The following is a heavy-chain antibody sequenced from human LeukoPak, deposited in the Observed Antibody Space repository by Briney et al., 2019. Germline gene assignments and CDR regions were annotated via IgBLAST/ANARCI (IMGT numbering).Heavy chain of an antibody. CDR1: GYSFTSYW. CDR2: IYPGDSDT. D-gene: IGHD1-26*01. Sequence: GESLTISCNGSGYSFTSYWIGWVRQMPGKGLEWMGIIYPGDSDTRYSPSFQGLVTISADKSISTAYLQWSSLQASDTAMYYCARRVVGATHIDYWGQGTLVTVSS. CDR3: ARRVVGATHIDY. V-gene: IGHV5-51*01. J-gene: IGHJ4*02.